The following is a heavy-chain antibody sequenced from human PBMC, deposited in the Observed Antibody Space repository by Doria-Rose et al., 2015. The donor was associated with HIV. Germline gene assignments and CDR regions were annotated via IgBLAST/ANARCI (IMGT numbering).Heavy chain of an antibody. V-gene: IGHV2-26*01. J-gene: IGHJ4*02. CDR1: GVSLSSPGMG. Sequence: QVTLKESGPVLVKPTETLTLTCTVSGVSLSSPGMGVSWIRQPPGKALEWLAHIFSDDERSYKSSLKSSLTISSVTSKRQVVLTMTDMDPVDTATYYCARIKSSRWYHKYYFDFWGQGTLVIVSA. D-gene: IGHD6-13*01. CDR3: ARIKSSRWYHKYYFDF. CDR2: IFSDDER.